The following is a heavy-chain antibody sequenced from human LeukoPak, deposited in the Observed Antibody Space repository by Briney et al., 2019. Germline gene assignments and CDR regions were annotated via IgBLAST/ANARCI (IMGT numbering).Heavy chain of an antibody. Sequence: GGSLRLSCAASGFTVSSNYMSWVRQAPGKGLEWVSVIYSGGSTYYADSVKGRFTISRDNSKNTLYLQMNGLRAEDTAVYYCDFWSGYRRGSSGMDVWGQGTTVTVSS. V-gene: IGHV3-53*01. CDR3: DFWSGYRRGSSGMDV. D-gene: IGHD3-3*01. J-gene: IGHJ6*02. CDR2: IYSGGST. CDR1: GFTVSSNY.